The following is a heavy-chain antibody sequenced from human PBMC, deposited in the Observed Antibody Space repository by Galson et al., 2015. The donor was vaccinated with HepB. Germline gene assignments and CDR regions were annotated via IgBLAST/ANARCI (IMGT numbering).Heavy chain of an antibody. CDR2: ISAYNGNT. D-gene: IGHD3-3*01. Sequence: SVKVSCKASGYTFTSYGISWVRQAPGQGLEWMGWISAYNGNTNYAQKLQGRVTMTADTSTSTAYMELRSLRSDDTAVYYCARGGPNDFWSGYPGYWGQGTLVTVSS. CDR3: ARGGPNDFWSGYPGY. V-gene: IGHV1-18*04. CDR1: GYTFTSYG. J-gene: IGHJ4*02.